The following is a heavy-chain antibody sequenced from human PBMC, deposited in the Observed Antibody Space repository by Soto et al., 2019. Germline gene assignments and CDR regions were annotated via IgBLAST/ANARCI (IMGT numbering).Heavy chain of an antibody. CDR1: GGSVSSGSYY. D-gene: IGHD3-9*01. J-gene: IGHJ4*02. CDR3: ATYYGIFNY. Sequence: QVQLQESGPGLVKPSETLSLTCTVSGGSVSSGSYYWSWIRQPPGKGLEWIGYIYYSGSTNYNPSLKSRVTISVDTSKNPFSLKLSAVTAADTGVYYWATYYGIFNYWGQGTLVNVSS. CDR2: IYYSGST. V-gene: IGHV4-61*01.